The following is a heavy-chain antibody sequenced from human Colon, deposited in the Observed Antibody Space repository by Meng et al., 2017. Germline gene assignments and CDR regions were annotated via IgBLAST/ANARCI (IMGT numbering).Heavy chain of an antibody. Sequence: QVQLQESGPGLVKPSGTLSLTCAVSGGSVSSNNWWNWGRQPPGKGLEWIGEIYHSGSTNYNPSLKSRVTISVDKSKNQFSLNLSSVTAADTAVYFCARVETATTNPYFDYWGQGTLVTVSS. J-gene: IGHJ4*02. CDR3: ARVETATTNPYFDY. CDR2: IYHSGST. D-gene: IGHD5-24*01. V-gene: IGHV4-4*02. CDR1: GGSVSSNNW.